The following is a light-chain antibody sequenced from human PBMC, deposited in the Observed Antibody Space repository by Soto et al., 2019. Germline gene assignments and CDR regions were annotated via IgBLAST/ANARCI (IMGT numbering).Light chain of an antibody. Sequence: EIVMTQSPATLSVSPGERATLSCRASQSVNSKLAWYQQKPGQAPSLLIYGASTRATGIPARFSGGGSGTEFTLTISSLQSEDIAVYYCQQYNNWPRTFGQGTKVEIK. CDR3: QQYNNWPRT. CDR1: QSVNSK. J-gene: IGKJ2*01. CDR2: GAS. V-gene: IGKV3-15*01.